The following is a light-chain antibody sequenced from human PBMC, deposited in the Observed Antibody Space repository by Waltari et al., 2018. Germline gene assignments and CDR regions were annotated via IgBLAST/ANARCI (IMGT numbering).Light chain of an antibody. J-gene: IGKJ1*01. V-gene: IGKV3-20*01. CDR1: QNIGHY. Sequence: IVLPHSPGTLPLSPRGRATLSCRASQNIGHYLAWYQQKPGQAPRPRLYGTSTRAAGIPDRFSGSGSGADFSLTITRLEPDDFAVYYCQHHVRLPATFGQGTKV. CDR3: QHHVRLPAT. CDR2: GTS.